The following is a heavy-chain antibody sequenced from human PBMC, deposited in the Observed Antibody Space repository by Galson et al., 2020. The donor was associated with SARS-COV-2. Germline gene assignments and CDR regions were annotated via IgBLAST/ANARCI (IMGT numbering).Heavy chain of an antibody. CDR2: IYYSGNP. Sequence: SETLSLTCSVSGGLISKSNYYWGWIRQPPGKGLEWIGSIYYSGNPYYNPSLKSRVTVSVDTSRNQFSLKLSSVTAADTAVYYCSRHTATTIDYFFAMDVWGQGTTVTVSS. J-gene: IGHJ6*02. CDR1: GGLISKSNYY. CDR3: SRHTATTIDYFFAMDV. D-gene: IGHD6-25*01. V-gene: IGHV4-39*01.